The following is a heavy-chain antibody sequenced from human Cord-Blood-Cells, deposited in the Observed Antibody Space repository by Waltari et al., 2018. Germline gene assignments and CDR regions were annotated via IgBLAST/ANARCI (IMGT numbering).Heavy chain of an antibody. CDR1: GGSISSGAYY. J-gene: IGHJ3*02. D-gene: IGHD1-26*01. Sequence: QVQLQESGPGLVKPSQTLSLTCTVSGGSISSGAYYWSWTRQPQGKGLEWIGYIYYSGSTYYNPSLKSRVTISVDTSKNQFSLKLSSVTAADTAVYYCARVRELLRAFDIWGQGTMVTVSS. V-gene: IGHV4-30-4*01. CDR3: ARVRELLRAFDI. CDR2: IYYSGST.